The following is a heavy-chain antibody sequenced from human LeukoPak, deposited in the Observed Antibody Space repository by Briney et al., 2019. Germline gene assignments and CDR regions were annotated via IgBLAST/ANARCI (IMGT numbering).Heavy chain of an antibody. CDR2: ISSSGSTI. V-gene: IGHV3-11*04. CDR3: ARGDYGDYWNYYYMDV. Sequence: GGSLRLSCAASGFTFSDYYMSWIRQAPGKGLEWVSYISSSGSTIYYADSVKGRFTISRDTAKNSLYLQMNSLRAEDTAVYSCARGDYGDYWNYYYMDVWGKGTTVTASS. D-gene: IGHD4-17*01. J-gene: IGHJ6*03. CDR1: GFTFSDYY.